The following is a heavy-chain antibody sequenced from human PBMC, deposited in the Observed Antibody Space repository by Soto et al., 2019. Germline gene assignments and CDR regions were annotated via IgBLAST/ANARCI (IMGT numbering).Heavy chain of an antibody. V-gene: IGHV4-34*01. CDR2: INHSGST. D-gene: IGHD3-3*01. CDR3: ARVPDYDFWSGRFYYFDY. CDR1: GGSFSGYY. J-gene: IGHJ4*02. Sequence: PSETLSLTCAVYGGSFSGYYWSWIRQPPGKGLEWIGEINHSGSTNYNPSLKSRVTISVDTSKNQFSLKLSSVTAADTAVYYCARVPDYDFWSGRFYYFDYWGQGTLVPASS.